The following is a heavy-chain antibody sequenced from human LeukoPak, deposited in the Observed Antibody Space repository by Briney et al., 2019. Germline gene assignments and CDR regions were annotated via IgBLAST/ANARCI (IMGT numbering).Heavy chain of an antibody. Sequence: QSGGSLRLSCAASGFTFSSYAMHWVRQAPGKGLEWVSGISWNSGNIVYADSVKGRFTISRDNAKNSLYLQMNSLRAEDTTIYYCAKDRGGVAHYYYGMDVWGQGTTVTVSS. CDR2: ISWNSGNI. CDR3: AKDRGGVAHYYYGMDV. J-gene: IGHJ6*02. CDR1: GFTFSSYA. D-gene: IGHD3-10*01. V-gene: IGHV3-9*01.